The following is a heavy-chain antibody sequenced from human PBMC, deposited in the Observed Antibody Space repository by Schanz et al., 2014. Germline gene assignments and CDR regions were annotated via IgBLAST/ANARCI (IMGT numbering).Heavy chain of an antibody. Sequence: QVQLVESGGGVVQPGRSLRLSCAASGFTFSNFGLHWVRPAPGKGLNWVAVISSDGTNKYYADSVQGRFTLSKDFSKDTLYLQLTSLRPEDTAVYYCARLATSKSRLGDAVDIWGQGTMVTVSS. CDR2: ISSDGTNK. CDR1: GFTFSNFG. D-gene: IGHD6-6*01. V-gene: IGHV3-30*03. J-gene: IGHJ3*02. CDR3: ARLATSKSRLGDAVDI.